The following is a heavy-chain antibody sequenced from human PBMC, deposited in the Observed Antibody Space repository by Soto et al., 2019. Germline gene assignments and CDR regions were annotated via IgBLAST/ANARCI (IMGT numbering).Heavy chain of an antibody. Sequence: SETLSLTCAVSGYSISSGYYWGWIRQPPGKGLEWIGSIYHSGSTYYNPSLKSRVTISVDTSKNQFSLKLSSVTAADTAVYYCAREGGYSYGYFDYQGQRTLDTVSS. V-gene: IGHV4-38-2*02. D-gene: IGHD5-18*01. J-gene: IGHJ4*02. CDR3: AREGGYSYGYFDY. CDR1: GYSISSGYY. CDR2: IYHSGST.